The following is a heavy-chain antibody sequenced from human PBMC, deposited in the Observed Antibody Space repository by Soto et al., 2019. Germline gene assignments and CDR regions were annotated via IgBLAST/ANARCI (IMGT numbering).Heavy chain of an antibody. J-gene: IGHJ4*02. Sequence: SETLSLTCAVYGGSFNGYYWTWIRQPPGKGLEWIGDITYATSTKYNPSLESRVTISLDTSKNQFSLRLTSVTAADAAVYFCAGYGRGYFSRGYFDFWGQGTLVTVSS. D-gene: IGHD3-22*01. CDR1: GGSFNGYY. CDR2: ITYATST. CDR3: AGYGRGYFSRGYFDF. V-gene: IGHV4-34*01.